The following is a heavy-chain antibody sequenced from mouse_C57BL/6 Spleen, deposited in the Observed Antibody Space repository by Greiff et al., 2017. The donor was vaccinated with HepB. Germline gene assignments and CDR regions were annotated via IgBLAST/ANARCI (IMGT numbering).Heavy chain of an antibody. CDR2: INPNNGGT. D-gene: IGHD3-2*02. V-gene: IGHV1-22*01. CDR1: GYTFTDYN. J-gene: IGHJ4*01. CDR3: ARGGAAQARYYYAMDY. Sequence: EVQLQQSGPELVKPGASVKMSCKASGYTFTDYNMHWVKQSHGKSLEWIGYINPNNGGTSYNQKFKGKATLTVNKSSSTAYMELRSLTSEDSAVYYCARGGAAQARYYYAMDYWGQGTSVTVSS.